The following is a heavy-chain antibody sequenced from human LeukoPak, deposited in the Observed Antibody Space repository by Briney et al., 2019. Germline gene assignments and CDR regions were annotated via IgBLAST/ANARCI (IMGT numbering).Heavy chain of an antibody. CDR2: IRYDGSNK. V-gene: IGHV3-30*02. CDR1: GFTFSSYG. J-gene: IGHJ4*02. D-gene: IGHD3-22*01. Sequence: GGSLRLSCAASGFTFSSYGMHWVRQAPGKGLEWVAFIRYDGSNKYYADSVKGRFTISRDNSENTLYLQMNSLRAEDTAVYYCAKGGRGYYYDSSGYLNLDYWGQGTLVTVSS. CDR3: AKGGRGYYYDSSGYLNLDY.